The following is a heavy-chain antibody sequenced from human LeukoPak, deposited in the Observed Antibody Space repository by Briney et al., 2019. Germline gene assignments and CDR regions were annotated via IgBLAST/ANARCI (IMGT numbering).Heavy chain of an antibody. Sequence: SVKVSCKASGGTFSSYAISWVRHAPGQGLEWMGGIIPIFGTANYAQKFQGRVTITTDESTSTAYMELSSLRSEDTAVYYCARSTPDGYNFGFSFDYWGQGTLVTVSS. V-gene: IGHV1-69*05. CDR1: GGTFSSYA. CDR2: IIPIFGTA. CDR3: ARSTPDGYNFGFSFDY. D-gene: IGHD5-24*01. J-gene: IGHJ4*02.